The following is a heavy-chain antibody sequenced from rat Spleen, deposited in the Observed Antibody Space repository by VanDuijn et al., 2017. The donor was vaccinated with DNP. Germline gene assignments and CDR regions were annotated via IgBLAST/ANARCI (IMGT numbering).Heavy chain of an antibody. Sequence: EVQLQESGPGLVKPSQSFSLTCSVTAYSIRSSYRWNWIRKFPGNKLEYIGHISYSGSTNYNPSLRSRLSITRDTSKNHFFLHLNSVTTEDTATYYCARWTRYFDYWGQGVMVTVSS. J-gene: IGHJ2*01. CDR2: ISYSGST. D-gene: IGHD1-7*01. CDR3: ARWTRYFDY. CDR1: AYSIRSSY. V-gene: IGHV3-1*01.